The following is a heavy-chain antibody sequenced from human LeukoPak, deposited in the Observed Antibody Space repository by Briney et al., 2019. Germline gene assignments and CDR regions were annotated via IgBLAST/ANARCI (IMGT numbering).Heavy chain of an antibody. CDR1: GYKFIDFG. CDR2: ISGYDGKT. J-gene: IGHJ4*02. Sequence: GASVKVSCKASGYKFIDFGITWVRQAPGQGLEWMGWISGYDGKTNYAQRLQGRVTMTTDTSTSTAYMELRSLRSDDTAVYYCARAEDFWSGYPRYYFDYWGQGTLVTVSS. V-gene: IGHV1-18*01. D-gene: IGHD3-3*01. CDR3: ARAEDFWSGYPRYYFDY.